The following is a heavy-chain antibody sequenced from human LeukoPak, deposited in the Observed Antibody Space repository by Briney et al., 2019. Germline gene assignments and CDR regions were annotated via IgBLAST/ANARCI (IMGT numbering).Heavy chain of an antibody. CDR3: ATATPGGSGKLDD. D-gene: IGHD3-10*01. J-gene: IGHJ4*02. CDR1: RYTFSNFD. CDR2: MNPNSGNS. Sequence: ASVKVSCKAPRYTFSNFDINWVRQATGQGLEWMGWMNPNSGNSAYTQNFQGRVTMTRDTSITTAYMELSSLRSEDTAVYYCATATPGGSGKLDDWGQGVLVTVSS. V-gene: IGHV1-8*01.